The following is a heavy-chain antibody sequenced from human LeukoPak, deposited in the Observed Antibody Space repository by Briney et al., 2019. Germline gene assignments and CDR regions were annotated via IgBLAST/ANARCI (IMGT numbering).Heavy chain of an antibody. CDR2: INHSGST. CDR1: GGSFSGYY. D-gene: IGHD3-22*01. Sequence: SETLSLTCAVYGGSFSGYYWSWIRQPPGKGLEWIGEINHSGSTNYNPSLKSRVTISVDTSKNQFSLKLSSVTAADTAVYYCARGYYYDSSGYYLDYWGQGTLVTVSS. V-gene: IGHV4-34*01. CDR3: ARGYYYDSSGYYLDY. J-gene: IGHJ4*02.